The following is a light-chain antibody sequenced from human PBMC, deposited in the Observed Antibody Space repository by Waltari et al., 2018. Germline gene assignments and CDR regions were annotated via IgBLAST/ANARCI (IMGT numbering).Light chain of an antibody. Sequence: DIQMTQSPSTLSASVGDRVTIPCRASQSISSWLAWYQQKPGKAPKLLIYKASSLESGVPSRFSGSGSRTEFTLTISSLQPDDFATYYCQQYNSYSGWTFGQGTKVEIK. CDR2: KAS. CDR3: QQYNSYSGWT. V-gene: IGKV1-5*03. J-gene: IGKJ1*01. CDR1: QSISSW.